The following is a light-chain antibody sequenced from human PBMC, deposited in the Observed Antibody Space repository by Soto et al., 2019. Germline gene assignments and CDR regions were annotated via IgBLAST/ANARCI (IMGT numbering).Light chain of an antibody. CDR2: AAS. CDR1: QSVSSIY. CDR3: QQYGSSPWT. Sequence: EIVLTQSPGTLSLSPGERATLSCRPSQSVSSIYLAWYQQKPGQAPRLLIYAASSRATGIPDRFSGSGSGTDFTLTISRLEPEDFAVYFCQQYGSSPWTFGQGTKVEIK. J-gene: IGKJ1*01. V-gene: IGKV3-20*01.